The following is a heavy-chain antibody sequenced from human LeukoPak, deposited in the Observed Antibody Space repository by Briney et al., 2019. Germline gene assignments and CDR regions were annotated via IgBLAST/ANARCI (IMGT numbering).Heavy chain of an antibody. CDR2: ISTTGANM. J-gene: IGHJ4*02. CDR3: ARRAPSHDFDS. Sequence: GGSLRLSCAASGFTFSSYAMSWVRQAPGKGLEWVSSISTTGANMYYADSVRGRFTISRDNAKSSLFLQMSSLRAEDTAVYYCARRAPSHDFDSWGQGTLVTVSS. V-gene: IGHV3-21*01. CDR1: GFTFSSYA.